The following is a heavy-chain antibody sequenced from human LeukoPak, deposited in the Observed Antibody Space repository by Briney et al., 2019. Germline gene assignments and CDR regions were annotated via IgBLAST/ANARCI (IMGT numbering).Heavy chain of an antibody. V-gene: IGHV4-39*01. D-gene: IGHD6-13*01. Sequence: SETLSLTCTVSGGSISSSDYYWGWVRQPPGKGLEWIGNIYHSGTTYYTPSLKSRVIISADTSKNQFSLNLRSVTAADTAVYYCARWTGSTAATGTRNFDYWGQGTLVTVSP. CDR2: IYHSGTT. J-gene: IGHJ4*02. CDR3: ARWTGSTAATGTRNFDY. CDR1: GGSISSSDYY.